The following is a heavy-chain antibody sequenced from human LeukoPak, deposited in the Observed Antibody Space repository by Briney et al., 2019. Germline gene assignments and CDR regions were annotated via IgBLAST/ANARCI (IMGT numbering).Heavy chain of an antibody. D-gene: IGHD3-10*01. Sequence: ASVKVSFKASGYTYTNYYLHWVRQAPGKGVAGMGIINPSGDTTRYIEKFRGRVTMTRDTSASTVYMELSSLRSEDTAVYYCARGGYSESFYNPRSYGMDVWGQGTTVIVSS. J-gene: IGHJ6*02. V-gene: IGHV1-46*01. CDR2: INPSGDTT. CDR1: GYTYTNYY. CDR3: ARGGYSESFYNPRSYGMDV.